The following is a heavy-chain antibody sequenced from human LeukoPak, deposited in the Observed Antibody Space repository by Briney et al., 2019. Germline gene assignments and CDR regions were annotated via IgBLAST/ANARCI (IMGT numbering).Heavy chain of an antibody. Sequence: GESLKISCKGSGYSFITYWIGWVRQMPGKGLEWMGIIYPSDSDTRYSPSFQGQVTISADKSISTAYLQWSNLKASDTAIYYRATCLWFGEGAYMDVWGKGTTVTVSS. CDR1: GYSFITYW. CDR3: ATCLWFGEGAYMDV. J-gene: IGHJ6*03. D-gene: IGHD3-10*01. V-gene: IGHV5-51*01. CDR2: IYPSDSDT.